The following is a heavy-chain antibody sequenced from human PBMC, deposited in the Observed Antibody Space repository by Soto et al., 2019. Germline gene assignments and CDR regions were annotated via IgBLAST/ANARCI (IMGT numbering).Heavy chain of an antibody. D-gene: IGHD2-15*01. CDR1: GFTFSSYG. J-gene: IGHJ6*02. CDR3: AKDRKDCRRCRLPQYFFFGMDV. CDR2: ISYDGNNE. Sequence: PGGSLRLSCAASGFTFSSYGMHWVRQAPCKGLEWVAVISYDGNNEYYADSVEGRFSISRDNSQNTLYLQMNSLTPKDTAVYYCAKDRKDCRRCRLPQYFFFGMDVWGQGTTVTV. V-gene: IGHV3-30*18.